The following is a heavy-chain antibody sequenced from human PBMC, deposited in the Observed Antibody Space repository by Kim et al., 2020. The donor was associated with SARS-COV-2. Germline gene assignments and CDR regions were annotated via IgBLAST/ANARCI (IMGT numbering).Heavy chain of an antibody. CDR1: GFTFSSYG. Sequence: GGSLRLSCAASGFTFSSYGMHWVRQAPGKGLEWVAVISYDGSNKYYADSVKGRFTISRDNSKNTLYLQMNSLRAEDTAVYYCAREVYYDYVWGSYRENYFDYWGQGTLVTVSS. J-gene: IGHJ4*02. CDR3: AREVYYDYVWGSYRENYFDY. V-gene: IGHV3-33*05. CDR2: ISYDGSNK. D-gene: IGHD3-16*02.